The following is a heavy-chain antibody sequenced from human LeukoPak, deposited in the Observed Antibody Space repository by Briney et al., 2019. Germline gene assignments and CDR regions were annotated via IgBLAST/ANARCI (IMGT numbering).Heavy chain of an antibody. CDR2: INHSGST. V-gene: IGHV4-34*01. D-gene: IGHD4-23*01. CDR1: GGSFSGYY. J-gene: IGHJ3*02. Sequence: SETLSLTCAVYGGSFSGYYWSWIRQPPGKGLEWIGEINHSGSTNYNPSLKSRVTISVDTSKNQFSLKLSSVTAADTAVYYCARRGYGGTPEGDDAFDIWGQGTMVTVSS. CDR3: ARRGYGGTPEGDDAFDI.